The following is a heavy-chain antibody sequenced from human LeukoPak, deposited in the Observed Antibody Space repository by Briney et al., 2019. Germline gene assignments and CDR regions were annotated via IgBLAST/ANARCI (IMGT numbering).Heavy chain of an antibody. D-gene: IGHD3-22*01. CDR3: AKDPLNYYDSSGYYPGEAFDI. V-gene: IGHV3-23*01. CDR2: ISGSGGST. Sequence: GGSLRLSCAASGFTFSSYAMSWVRQAPGKGLEWVSAISGSGGSTYYADSVKGRLTISRDNSKNTLYLQMNSLRAEDTAVYYCAKDPLNYYDSSGYYPGEAFDIWGQGTMVTVSS. CDR1: GFTFSSYA. J-gene: IGHJ3*02.